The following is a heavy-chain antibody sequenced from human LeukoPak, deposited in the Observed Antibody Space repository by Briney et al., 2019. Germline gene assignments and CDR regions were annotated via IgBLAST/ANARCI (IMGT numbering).Heavy chain of an antibody. D-gene: IGHD2-15*01. V-gene: IGHV3-23*01. CDR1: GFTFSSYA. J-gene: IGHJ4*02. Sequence: GGSLRLSCAASGFTFSSYAMSWVRQAPGKGLEWVSAISGSGGSTYYADSVKGRFTISSDNSKNTLYLQMNSLRAEDTAVYYCAKGLFYCSGGSCYSDFTYYFDYWGQGTLVTVSS. CDR3: AKGLFYCSGGSCYSDFTYYFDY. CDR2: ISGSGGST.